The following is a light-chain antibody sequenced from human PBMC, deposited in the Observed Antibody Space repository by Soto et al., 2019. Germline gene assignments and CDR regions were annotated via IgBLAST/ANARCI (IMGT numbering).Light chain of an antibody. CDR3: QQRSNWPIT. Sequence: EIVLTQSPGTLSLSPGERATLSCRASQTVGSNLAWYQHKPGQPPRLLISGASTRATGVPARFSGSGSGTDFTLTISSLEPEDFAVYYCQQRSNWPITFGQGTRLEN. J-gene: IGKJ5*01. CDR2: GAS. CDR1: QTVGSN. V-gene: IGKV3-11*01.